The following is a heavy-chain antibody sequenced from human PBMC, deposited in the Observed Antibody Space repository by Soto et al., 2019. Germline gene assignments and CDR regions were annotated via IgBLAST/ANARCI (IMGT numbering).Heavy chain of an antibody. Sequence: EVQLVASGGGLVKPGGSLRLSCAASGFTFSSYSMNWVRQAPGKGLEWVSSISSSSSYIYYADSVKGRFTISRDNAKNSLYLQMNSLRAEDTAVYYCARDQNYCDYVGWFDPWGQGTLVTVSS. D-gene: IGHD4-17*01. J-gene: IGHJ5*02. CDR1: GFTFSSYS. CDR2: ISSSSSYI. V-gene: IGHV3-21*01. CDR3: ARDQNYCDYVGWFDP.